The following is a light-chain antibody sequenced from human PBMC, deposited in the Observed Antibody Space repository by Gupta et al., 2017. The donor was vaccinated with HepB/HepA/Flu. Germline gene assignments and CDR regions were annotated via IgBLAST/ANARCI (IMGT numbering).Light chain of an antibody. Sequence: EIVLTQPTDFQSVTPKEKVTITCRDSQSIGSSLHWYQQKPDQSQKLLIKFAAQSFSGVPSRFSGSGSGTDFTLTINSLEAEDAATYYCHHSSSLPLTFGRGTKVEIK. V-gene: IGKV6-21*01. J-gene: IGKJ4*01. CDR2: FAA. CDR1: QSIGSS. CDR3: HHSSSLPLT.